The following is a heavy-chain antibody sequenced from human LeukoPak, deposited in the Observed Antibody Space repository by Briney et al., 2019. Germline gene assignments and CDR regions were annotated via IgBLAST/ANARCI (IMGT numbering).Heavy chain of an antibody. CDR2: IYSGGST. V-gene: IGHV3-66*01. J-gene: IGHJ4*02. CDR1: EFSVGSNY. CDR3: AKDHTSSSGYYPFDY. D-gene: IGHD3-22*01. Sequence: GGSLRLSYAASEFSVGSNYMTWVRQAPGKGLEWVSLIYSGGSTYYADSVKGRFTISRDNSKNTLYLQMNSLRAEDTAVYYCAKDHTSSSGYYPFDYWGQGTLVTVSS.